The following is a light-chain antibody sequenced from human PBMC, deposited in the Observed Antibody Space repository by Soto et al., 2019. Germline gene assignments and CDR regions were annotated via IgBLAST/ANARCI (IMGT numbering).Light chain of an antibody. J-gene: IGKJ1*01. CDR2: KAS. V-gene: IGKV1-5*03. Sequence: DIQMTQSPSTLSASVGDRVTITCRASQSISSWLAWYQQKPGKAPKLLIYKASSLESGVPSRFSGSGSWTEFTLTISSLHPDDFATYYCQQYNSYSQTFGQGTKVEIK. CDR1: QSISSW. CDR3: QQYNSYSQT.